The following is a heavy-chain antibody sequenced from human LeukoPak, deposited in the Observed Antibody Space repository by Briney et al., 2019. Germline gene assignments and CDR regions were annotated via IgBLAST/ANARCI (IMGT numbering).Heavy chain of an antibody. CDR2: VHYTGST. D-gene: IGHD3-10*01. J-gene: IGHJ4*02. CDR3: ASLRYGSGSQGALDYGSDY. Sequence: PSETLSLTCTVSGASISGYYWGWMRQPPGKGLEWIGYVHYTGSTNYNPSLKSRLTISVDTSKNQFSLKLNSVTAADTAVYYCASLRYGSGSQGALDYGSDYWGQGTLVTVSS. CDR1: GASISGYY. V-gene: IGHV4-59*01.